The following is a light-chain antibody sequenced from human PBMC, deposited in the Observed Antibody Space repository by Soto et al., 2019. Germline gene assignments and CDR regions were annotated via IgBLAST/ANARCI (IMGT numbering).Light chain of an antibody. CDR3: QQFQSLPLT. V-gene: IGKV1-33*01. CDR1: QAISNN. CDR2: DTS. J-gene: IGKJ4*01. Sequence: DIQMTQSPSSLSASVGDRVTITCQASQAISNNLNWYQQRPGKAPKLLIHDTSNVETGVPSRISGSRFGTHFSLTIYSLKSEDIGTYYCQQFQSLPLTVGGGTKVEIK.